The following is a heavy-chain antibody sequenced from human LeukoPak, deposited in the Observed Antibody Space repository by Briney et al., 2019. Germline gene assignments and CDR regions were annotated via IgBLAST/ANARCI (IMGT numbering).Heavy chain of an antibody. CDR3: ARDLPKDSSGYYFLDAFTI. CDR2: INSDGSST. CDR1: GFTFSRYW. J-gene: IGHJ3*02. V-gene: IGHV3-74*01. D-gene: IGHD3-22*01. Sequence: PGGSLRLSCAASGFTFSRYWMHWVRQDPGKGLVWVSRINSDGSSTTYADSVKGRFTISRDNAKNTLYLQMNSLRDEDTAVYYCARDLPKDSSGYYFLDAFTIWGQGTMVTVSS.